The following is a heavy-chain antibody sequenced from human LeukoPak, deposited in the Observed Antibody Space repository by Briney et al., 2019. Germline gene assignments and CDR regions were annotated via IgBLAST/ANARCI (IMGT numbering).Heavy chain of an antibody. CDR3: ARGEYWSIAARPRVYYFDY. D-gene: IGHD6-6*01. V-gene: IGHV3-7*01. CDR2: IKQDGSEK. Sequence: GGSLRLSCAASGFTFSSYWMSWVRQAPGKGLEWVANIKQDGSEKYYVDSVKGRFTISRDNAKNSLYLQMNSLRAEDTAVYYCARGEYWSIAARPRVYYFDYWGQGTLVTVSS. CDR1: GFTFSSYW. J-gene: IGHJ4*02.